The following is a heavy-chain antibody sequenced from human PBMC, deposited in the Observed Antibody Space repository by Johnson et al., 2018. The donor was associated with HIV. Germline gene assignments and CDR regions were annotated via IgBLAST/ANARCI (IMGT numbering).Heavy chain of an antibody. CDR3: AKEMSSWPGEAFDI. V-gene: IGHV3-11*04. Sequence: QVHLVESGGGLVKPGASLRLSCAASGFSLSDYYMSWIRQAPGKGLEWVSYVSGSSSGIYYADPVKGRFTISRDNAKNSLYLQRDSLRAEDTAVYYCAKEMSSWPGEAFDIWGQGTMVTVSS. D-gene: IGHD1-14*01. CDR1: GFSLSDYY. J-gene: IGHJ3*02. CDR2: VSGSSSGI.